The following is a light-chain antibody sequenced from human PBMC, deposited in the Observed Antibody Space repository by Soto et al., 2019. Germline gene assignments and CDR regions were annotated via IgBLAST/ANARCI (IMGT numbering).Light chain of an antibody. J-gene: IGKJ1*01. CDR3: QQYNNWPRT. V-gene: IGKV3-15*01. CDR1: QSVRSN. Sequence: EIVITQSPATLSVSPGERATLSCRASQSVRSNLAWYQQKPGQAPRLLIYGASTRATGIPARFSGSGSGTEFTLTISSLQSEDFAVDYCQQYNNWPRTFGQGTKVDIK. CDR2: GAS.